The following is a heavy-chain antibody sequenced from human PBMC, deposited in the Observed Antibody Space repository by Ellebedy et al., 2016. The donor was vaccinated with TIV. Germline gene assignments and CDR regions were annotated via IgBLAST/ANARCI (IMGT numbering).Heavy chain of an antibody. Sequence: GGSLRLSCAASGFTFSRYWMTWVRQAPGKGLEWVGSIKNDGSEKYYQDSVKGRFTISRDNVKNSLYLHMNSLRVDDTAVYYCARGPYGGISVWYFDVWGRGTLVTVSS. J-gene: IGHJ2*01. CDR1: GFTFSRYW. D-gene: IGHD4-23*01. V-gene: IGHV3-7*03. CDR2: IKNDGSEK. CDR3: ARGPYGGISVWYFDV.